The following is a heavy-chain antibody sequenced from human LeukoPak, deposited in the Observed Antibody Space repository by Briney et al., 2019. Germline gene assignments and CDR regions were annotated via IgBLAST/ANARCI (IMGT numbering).Heavy chain of an antibody. J-gene: IGHJ4*02. D-gene: IGHD6-19*01. CDR2: IYYSGST. V-gene: IGHV4-61*01. CDR3: AREYSSGWASFDY. CDR1: GGSVSSSSYY. Sequence: PSETLSLTCTVSGGSVSSSSYYWSWIRQPPGKGLEWIGYIYYSGSTNYNPSLKSRVTISVDTSKNQFSLKLSSVTAADTAVYYCAREYSSGWASFDYWGQGTLVTVSS.